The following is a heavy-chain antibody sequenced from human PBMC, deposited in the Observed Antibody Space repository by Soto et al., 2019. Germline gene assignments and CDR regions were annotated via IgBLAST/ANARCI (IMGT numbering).Heavy chain of an antibody. CDR1: GYTFTSYY. J-gene: IGHJ5*02. CDR2: INPSGGST. CDR3: ARDQGYYDILTGYPMGPNWFDP. V-gene: IGHV1-46*01. D-gene: IGHD3-9*01. Sequence: GASVKVSCKASGYTFTSYYMHWVRQAPGQGLEWMGIINPSGGSTSYAQKFQGRVTMTRDTSTSTVYMELSSLRSEDTAAYYCARDQGYYDILTGYPMGPNWFDPWGQGTLVTVS.